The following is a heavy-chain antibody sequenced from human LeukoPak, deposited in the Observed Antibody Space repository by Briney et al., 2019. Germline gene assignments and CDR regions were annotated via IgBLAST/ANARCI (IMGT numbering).Heavy chain of an antibody. CDR3: ATLWFGELLTAYNWFDP. V-gene: IGHV3-21*01. CDR1: GFTFSSYS. CDR2: ISTGSSYI. Sequence: GGSLRLSCAASGFTFSSYSMNWVRQAPGKGLQWVSSISTGSSYIYYADSVKGRFTISRDNSKNTLYLQMNSLRAEDTAVYYCATLWFGELLTAYNWFDPWGQGTLVTVSS. D-gene: IGHD3-10*01. J-gene: IGHJ5*02.